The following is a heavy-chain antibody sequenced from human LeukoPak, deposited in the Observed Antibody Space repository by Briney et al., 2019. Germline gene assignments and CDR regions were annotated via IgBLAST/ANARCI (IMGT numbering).Heavy chain of an antibody. Sequence: ASVKVSCKASGYTFTSYGISWVRQAPGQGLEWMGWISAYNGNANYAQKLQGRVTMTTDTSTSTAYMELRSLRSDDTAVYYCARVPTVVTVMDSDYWGQGTLVTVSS. CDR1: GYTFTSYG. J-gene: IGHJ4*02. CDR3: ARVPTVVTVMDSDY. CDR2: ISAYNGNA. D-gene: IGHD4-23*01. V-gene: IGHV1-18*01.